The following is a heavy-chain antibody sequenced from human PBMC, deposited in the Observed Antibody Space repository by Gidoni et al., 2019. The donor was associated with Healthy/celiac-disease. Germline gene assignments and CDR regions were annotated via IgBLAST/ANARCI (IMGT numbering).Heavy chain of an antibody. CDR3: AKDPHYYYGSSGFFDY. J-gene: IGHJ4*02. CDR2: ISGSGGST. D-gene: IGHD3-22*01. Sequence: AISGSGGSTYYADSVKGRFTISRDNSKNTLYLQMNSLRAEDTAVYYCAKDPHYYYGSSGFFDYWGQGTLVTVSS. V-gene: IGHV3-23*01.